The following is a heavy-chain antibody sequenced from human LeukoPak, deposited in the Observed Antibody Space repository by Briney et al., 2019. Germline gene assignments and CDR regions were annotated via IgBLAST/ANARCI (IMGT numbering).Heavy chain of an antibody. CDR1: GFTFDDYA. J-gene: IGHJ3*02. CDR2: ISWNSGSI. CDR3: AKVSTGFRNFDAFDI. D-gene: IGHD1-14*01. Sequence: GGSLRLSCAASGFTFDDYAMLWVRQARGEGLEGVSGISWNSGSIGYADSVKGRFTISRDNAKNSLYLQMNSLRAEDTALYYCAKVSTGFRNFDAFDIWGQGTMVTVSS. V-gene: IGHV3-9*01.